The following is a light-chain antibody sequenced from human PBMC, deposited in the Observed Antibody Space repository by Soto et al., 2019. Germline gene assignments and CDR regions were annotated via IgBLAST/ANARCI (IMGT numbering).Light chain of an antibody. V-gene: IGKV3-11*01. Sequence: EIELTQSPATLSLSPGETATLSCRASQNVDKFLAWYQQRPGQPPRLLIFDSSNRATGVPARFSGSGSGTDFTLTISSLEPEDFAVYYCQQRSNWPSVTFGQGTRLEIK. CDR1: QNVDKF. CDR3: QQRSNWPSVT. CDR2: DSS. J-gene: IGKJ5*01.